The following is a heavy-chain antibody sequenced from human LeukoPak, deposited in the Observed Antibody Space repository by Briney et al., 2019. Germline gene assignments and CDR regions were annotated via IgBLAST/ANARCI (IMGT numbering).Heavy chain of an antibody. J-gene: IGHJ5*02. CDR1: GYTFTGYY. CDR2: LNPTSGGT. V-gene: IGHV1-2*02. D-gene: IGHD6-13*01. Sequence: GSVKASCKASGYTFTGYYMHWVGQSAGQGGKWMGWLNPTSGGTNYAQKFHGRVTMTRDTSISTAYMELSRQRSDDTAVDYGARYGLPGISRYLNWFDPWGQGTLVTVSS. CDR3: ARYGLPGISRYLNWFDP.